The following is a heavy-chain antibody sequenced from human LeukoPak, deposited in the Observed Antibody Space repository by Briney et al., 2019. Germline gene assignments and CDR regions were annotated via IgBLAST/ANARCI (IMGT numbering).Heavy chain of an antibody. V-gene: IGHV1-69*05. CDR2: IIPIFGTA. CDR1: GGTFSSYA. J-gene: IGHJ4*02. CDR3: ARERERELFFDY. D-gene: IGHD1-26*01. Sequence: ASVKASCKASGGTFSSYAISWVRQAPGQGLEWMGRIIPIFGTANYAQKFQGRVTITTDESTSTAYMELSSLRSEDTAVYYCARERERELFFDYWGQGTLVTVSS.